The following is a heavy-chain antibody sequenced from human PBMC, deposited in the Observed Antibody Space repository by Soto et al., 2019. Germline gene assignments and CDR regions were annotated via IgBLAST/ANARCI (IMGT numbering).Heavy chain of an antibody. J-gene: IGHJ6*01. CDR2: ISAYNGNT. Sequence: ASVKVSCKASGYTFTSYGISWVRQAPGQGLEWMGWISAYNGNTNYAQKLQGRVTMTTDTSTSTAYMELRSLRSDDTAVYYCARRWEHYNILPGSSYYYGMDVWG. CDR3: ARRWEHYNILPGSSYYYGMDV. CDR1: GYTFTSYG. D-gene: IGHD3-9*01. V-gene: IGHV1-18*01.